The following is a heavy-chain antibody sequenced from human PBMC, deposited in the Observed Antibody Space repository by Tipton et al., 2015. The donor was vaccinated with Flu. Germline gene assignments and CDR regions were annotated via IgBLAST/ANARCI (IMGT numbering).Heavy chain of an antibody. V-gene: IGHV1-18*01. D-gene: IGHD1-1*01. CDR1: GFTFTSYS. J-gene: IGHJ6*02. CDR2: ISVYNGHT. Sequence: QLVQSGAEVKKPGASVKVSCKTSGFTFTSYSFSWARQAPGQGLEWLGWISVYNGHTQFEQKVQDRLTLSTDTSTSTAYMELRSLRSDDTAIYYCARDRRIEARRNDFYYGMDVWGQGTTVTVSS. CDR3: ARDRRIEARRNDFYYGMDV.